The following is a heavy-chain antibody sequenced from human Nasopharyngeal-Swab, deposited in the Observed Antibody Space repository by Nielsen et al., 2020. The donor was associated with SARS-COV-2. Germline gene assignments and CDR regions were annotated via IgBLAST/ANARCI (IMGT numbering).Heavy chain of an antibody. Sequence: GESLKISCKGSGYSFTSYWIGWVRQMPGKGLEWMGIINPGDSDTRYSPSFQGQVTISADKSISTAYLQWSSLKASDTAMYYCARHPVMTVYGSGSYYYYYGMDVWGQGTTVTVSS. J-gene: IGHJ6*02. CDR2: INPGDSDT. V-gene: IGHV5-51*01. CDR3: ARHPVMTVYGSGSYYYYYGMDV. D-gene: IGHD3-10*01. CDR1: GYSFTSYW.